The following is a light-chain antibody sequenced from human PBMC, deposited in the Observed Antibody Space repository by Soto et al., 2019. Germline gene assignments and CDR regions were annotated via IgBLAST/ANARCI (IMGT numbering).Light chain of an antibody. CDR1: QSVSSY. CDR3: QQRSNWPRRS. V-gene: IGKV3-11*01. CDR2: DAS. Sequence: EIVLTQSPATLSLSPGERATLSCRASQSVSSYLAWYKQKPGQAPRLLSYDASNRATGIPARFSGSGSGTDFTLTIRSLEPEGVAVYYGQQRSNWPRRSCGPGTKVDIK. J-gene: IGKJ3*01.